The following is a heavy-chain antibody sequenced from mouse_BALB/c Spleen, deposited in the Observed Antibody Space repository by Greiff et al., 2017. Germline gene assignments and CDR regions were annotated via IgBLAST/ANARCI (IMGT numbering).Heavy chain of an antibody. J-gene: IGHJ2*01. V-gene: IGHV5-12-1*01. CDR3: ARLLRADYFDY. CDR1: GFAFSSYD. Sequence: EVMLVESGGGLVKPGGSLKLSCAASGFAFSSYDMSWVRQTPEKRLEWVAYISSGGGSTYYPDTVKGRFTISRDNAKNTLYLQMSSLKSEDTAMYYCARLLRADYFDYWGQGTTLTVSS. CDR2: ISSGGGST. D-gene: IGHD1-1*01.